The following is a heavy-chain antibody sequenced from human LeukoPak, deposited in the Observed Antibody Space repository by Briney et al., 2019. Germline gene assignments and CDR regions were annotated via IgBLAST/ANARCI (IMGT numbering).Heavy chain of an antibody. CDR3: ARARYSSGRFDY. D-gene: IGHD6-19*01. J-gene: IGHJ4*02. CDR2: IKQDGSEK. V-gene: IGHV3-7*01. CDR1: RFTFSTYA. Sequence: GGSLRLSCTASRFTFSTYAMSWVRQAPGKGLEWVANIKQDGSEKYYVDSVKGRFTISRDNAKNSLYLQMNSLRAEDTAVYYCARARYSSGRFDYWGQGTLVTVSS.